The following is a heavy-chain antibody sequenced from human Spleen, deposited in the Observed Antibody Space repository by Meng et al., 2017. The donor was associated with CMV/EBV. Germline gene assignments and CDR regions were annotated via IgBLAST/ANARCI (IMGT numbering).Heavy chain of an antibody. CDR1: GHGFPNYW. CDR2: IYPGDSDT. CDR3: ASSGRRSYLPDY. V-gene: IGHV5-51*01. D-gene: IGHD1-26*01. Sequence: CKGSGHGFPNYWICCVRQMPGKGLEWMGIIYPGDSDTRYSPSFQGHVTISAEKSVSTAYLQWSSLKASDTAMYYCASSGRRSYLPDYWGQGTLVTVSS. J-gene: IGHJ4*02.